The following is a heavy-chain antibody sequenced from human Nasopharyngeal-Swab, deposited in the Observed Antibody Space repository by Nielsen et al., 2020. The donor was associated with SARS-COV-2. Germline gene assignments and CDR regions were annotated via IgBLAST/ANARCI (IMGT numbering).Heavy chain of an antibody. J-gene: IGHJ4*02. V-gene: IGHV4-59*08. CDR2: IYYTGST. CDR1: GGSIGTYY. CDR3: ARQDVSGSYRFMVY. Sequence: SETLSLICTVSGGSIGTYYWSWIRQPPGKGLEWIGYIYYTGSTMYNPSLKGRVTLSVDTSENQFSLRLTSVTAADSAVYYCARQDVSGSYRFMVYWGQGTLVTVSS. D-gene: IGHD3-16*02.